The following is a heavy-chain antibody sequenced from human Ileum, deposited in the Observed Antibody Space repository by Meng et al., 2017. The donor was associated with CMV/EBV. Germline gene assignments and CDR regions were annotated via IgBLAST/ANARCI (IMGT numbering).Heavy chain of an antibody. CDR3: ARWVPGSPGFDF. CDR1: GDSNNKKY. J-gene: IGHJ4*01. CDR2: IHSTGDT. V-gene: IGHV4-4*07. D-gene: IGHD1-1*01. Sequence: QVLRQGSGPGLLKPSETLSLTCIASGDSNNKKYWNWVRQPAGKGLEWIGRIHSTGDTYYIPSLKSRVTISIDTSKNQFFLNLNSVTAADTAMYYCARWVPGSPGFDFWGHGTLVTVSS.